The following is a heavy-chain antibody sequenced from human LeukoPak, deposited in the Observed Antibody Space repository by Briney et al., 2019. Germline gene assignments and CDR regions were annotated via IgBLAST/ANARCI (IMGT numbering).Heavy chain of an antibody. Sequence: PSETLSLTCTVSGVSISSYYCSSTRQPPGKGLEWIGFIYYSGTTTYNPSLKSRVTISLDTSKNQFSLKLNSVTAADTAVYYCATGISRWTHLDNWGQGTLVTVSS. V-gene: IGHV4-59*01. CDR2: IYYSGTT. CDR3: ATGISRWTHLDN. CDR1: GVSISSYY. D-gene: IGHD5-18*01. J-gene: IGHJ4*02.